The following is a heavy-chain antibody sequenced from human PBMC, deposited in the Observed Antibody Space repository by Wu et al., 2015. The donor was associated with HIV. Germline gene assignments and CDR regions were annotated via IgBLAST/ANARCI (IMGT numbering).Heavy chain of an antibody. CDR2: INPSGGST. V-gene: IGHV1-46*01. CDR3: ARVRDGYGYNRFSGMDV. D-gene: IGHD5-24*01. J-gene: IGHJ6*02. Sequence: QVQLVQSGAEVKKPGASVKVSCKASGYTFTSYYMHWVRQAPGQGLEWMGIINPSGGSTSYAQKFQGRVTMTRDTSTSTVYMELSSLRSEDTAVYYCARVRDGYGYNRFSGMDVWGQGTTVTVSS. CDR1: GYTFTSYY.